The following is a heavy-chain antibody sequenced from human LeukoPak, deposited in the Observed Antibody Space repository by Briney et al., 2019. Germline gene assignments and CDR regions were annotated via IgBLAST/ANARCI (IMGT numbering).Heavy chain of an antibody. CDR3: AREPRGYSYGL. CDR1: GFTFSSYA. CDR2: ISYDGSNK. J-gene: IGHJ4*02. D-gene: IGHD5-18*01. V-gene: IGHV3-30-3*01. Sequence: PGGSLRLSCAASGFTFSSYAMHWVRQAPGKGLEWVAVISYDGSNKYYADSVKGRFTISRDNSKNTLYLQMNSLRAEDTAVYYCAREPRGYSYGLWGRGTLVTVSS.